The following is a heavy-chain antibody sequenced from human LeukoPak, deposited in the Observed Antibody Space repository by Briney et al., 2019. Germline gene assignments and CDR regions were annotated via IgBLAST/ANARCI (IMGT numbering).Heavy chain of an antibody. CDR1: GFTFSSYW. V-gene: IGHV3-74*01. J-gene: IGHJ1*01. CDR2: INSDGSST. CDR3: AKVVVTAIPEYFQH. Sequence: PGGSLRLSCAASGFTFSSYWMHWVRQAPGKGLVWVSRINSDGSSTSYADSVKGRFTISRDNAKNTLYLQMNSLRAEDTAVYYCAKVVVTAIPEYFQHWGQGTLVTVSS. D-gene: IGHD2-21*02.